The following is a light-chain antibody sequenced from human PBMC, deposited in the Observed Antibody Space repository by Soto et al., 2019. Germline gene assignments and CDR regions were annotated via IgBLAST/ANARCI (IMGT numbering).Light chain of an antibody. Sequence: EIVMTQSPATLSVSPGERATLSCRASQSVSSNLAWYQQKPGQAPRLLIYDASNRATGVPDRFSGSGSGTDFSLTISRLGPEDFAVYHCQQYSSSPRTFGQGTRLEIK. V-gene: IGKV3-20*01. J-gene: IGKJ5*01. CDR3: QQYSSSPRT. CDR1: QSVSSN. CDR2: DAS.